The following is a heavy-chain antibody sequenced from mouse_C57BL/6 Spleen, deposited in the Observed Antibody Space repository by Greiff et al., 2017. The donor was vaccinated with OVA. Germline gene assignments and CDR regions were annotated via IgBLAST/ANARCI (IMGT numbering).Heavy chain of an antibody. CDR3: ARGSSQGYFDY. CDR2: INPNNGGT. V-gene: IGHV1-18*01. Sequence: VHVKQSGPELVKPGASVKIPCKASGYTFTDYNMDWVKQSHGKSLEWIGDINPNNGGTIYNQKFKGKATLTVDKSSSTAYMELRSLTSEDTAVYYCARGSSQGYFDYWGQGTTLTVSS. D-gene: IGHD1-1*01. J-gene: IGHJ2*01. CDR1: GYTFTDYN.